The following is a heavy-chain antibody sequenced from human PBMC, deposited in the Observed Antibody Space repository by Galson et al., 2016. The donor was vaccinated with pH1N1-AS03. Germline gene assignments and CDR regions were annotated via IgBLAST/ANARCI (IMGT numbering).Heavy chain of an antibody. CDR2: INPNNGVT. D-gene: IGHD1-26*01. J-gene: IGHJ6*02. Sequence: SVKVSCKASGYIFTGFYVHWVRQAPGHGLEWMGWINPNNGVTNYAQKFQAWVTMTRDTSISTAYMELYGLKSDDTAVYYCARDPRGPCSSATCATTYYFGMDVWGQGTTVIVS. CDR1: GYIFTGFY. V-gene: IGHV1-2*04. CDR3: ARDPRGPCSSATCATTYYFGMDV.